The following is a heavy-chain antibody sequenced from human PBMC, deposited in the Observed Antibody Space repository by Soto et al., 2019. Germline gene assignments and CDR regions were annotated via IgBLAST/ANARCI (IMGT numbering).Heavy chain of an antibody. J-gene: IGHJ4*02. CDR1: GGSISSGSYY. D-gene: IGHD3-22*01. CDR2: ISYSVST. V-gene: IGHV4-31*03. CDR3: ARVNLINMIGIVLDS. Sequence: SETLSLTCTVSGGSISSGSYYWSWSRQRPGQGLEWIGYISYSVSTYYNPSLKSRLTISADTSKNQFALKLSSVTAADTAVYYCARVNLINMIGIVLDSWGKGILVTV.